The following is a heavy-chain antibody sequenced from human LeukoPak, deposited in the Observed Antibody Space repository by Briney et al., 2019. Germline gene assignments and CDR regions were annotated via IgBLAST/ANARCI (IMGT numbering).Heavy chain of an antibody. CDR1: GFTFSSYW. Sequence: GGSLRLSCAASGFTFSSYWMHWVRQAPGKGLVWVSRINSDGSSTNYADSVKGRFTISRDNAKNTLYLRMNSLRAEGTAVYYCARDRDGYKSFDYWGQGTLVTVSS. CDR3: ARDRDGYKSFDY. J-gene: IGHJ4*02. CDR2: INSDGSST. D-gene: IGHD5-24*01. V-gene: IGHV3-74*01.